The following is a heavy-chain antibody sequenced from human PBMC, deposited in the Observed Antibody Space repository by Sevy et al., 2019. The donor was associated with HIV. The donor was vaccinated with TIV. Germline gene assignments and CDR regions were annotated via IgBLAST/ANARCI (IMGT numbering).Heavy chain of an antibody. V-gene: IGHV4-59*01. J-gene: IGHJ4*02. D-gene: IGHD5-12*01. CDR2: IYYNGNT. Sequence: SETLSLTCTVSDGSMSSYYWSWIRQPPGKGVEWIGYIYYNGNTNYNPSLESRVTMSIHTSMKQFSLKLRSVTAADTAMYYCARGTRDGYNLYFDSWGQGTLVTVSS. CDR3: ARGTRDGYNLYFDS. CDR1: DGSMSSYY.